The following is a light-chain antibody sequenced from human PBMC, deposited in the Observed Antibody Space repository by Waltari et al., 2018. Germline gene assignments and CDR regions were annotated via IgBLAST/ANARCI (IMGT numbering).Light chain of an antibody. J-gene: IGKJ2*01. V-gene: IGKV3-20*01. CDR1: QSVSSSY. CDR2: GAS. Sequence: DIVLTQSPGTLSLSPGERATLSCRASQSVSSSYLAWYQQKPGQAPRLLIYGASSRATGIPDRFSGSGSGTDFTLTISRLEPEDFAVYSCQQYGSSGYTFGQGTKLEIK. CDR3: QQYGSSGYT.